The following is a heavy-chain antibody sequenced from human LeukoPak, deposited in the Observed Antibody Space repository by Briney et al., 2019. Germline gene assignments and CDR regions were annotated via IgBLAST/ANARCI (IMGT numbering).Heavy chain of an antibody. J-gene: IGHJ5*02. CDR3: ARDRGGSYYRNWFDP. CDR1: GFTFSSYW. Sequence: GGSLRLSCAASGFTFSSYWMHWVRQAPGKGLVWVSRINSDGSSTSYADSVKGRFTISRGNAKNTLYLQMNSLRAEDTAVYYCARDRGGSYYRNWFDPWGQGTLVTVSS. D-gene: IGHD1-26*01. V-gene: IGHV3-74*01. CDR2: INSDGSST.